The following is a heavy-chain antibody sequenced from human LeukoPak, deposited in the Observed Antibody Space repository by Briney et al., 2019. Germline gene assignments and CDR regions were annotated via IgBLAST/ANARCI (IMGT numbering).Heavy chain of an antibody. Sequence: SETLSLTCTVSGVSISSYYWSWIRQPAGKGLEWIGRIYTSGSTNYNPSLKSRVTMSVDTSKNQFSLKLSSVTAADTAVYYCAREWASSSKRYYYYYGMDVWGQGTTVTVSS. CDR2: IYTSGST. CDR1: GVSISSYY. CDR3: AREWASSSKRYYYYYGMDV. D-gene: IGHD6-6*01. J-gene: IGHJ6*02. V-gene: IGHV4-4*07.